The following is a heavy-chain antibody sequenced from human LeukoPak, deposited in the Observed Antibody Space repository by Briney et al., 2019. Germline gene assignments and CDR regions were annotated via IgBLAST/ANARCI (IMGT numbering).Heavy chain of an antibody. CDR3: AGVVVPAAMRYYYYYMDV. J-gene: IGHJ6*03. V-gene: IGHV1-69*05. CDR2: IIPIFGTA. D-gene: IGHD2-2*01. CDR1: GGTFSSYA. Sequence: SVKVSCKASGGTFSSYAISWVRQAPGQGLEWMGGIIPIFGTANYAQEFQGRVTITTDESTSTAYMELSSLRSEDTAVYYCAGVVVPAAMRYYYYYMDVWGKGTTVTVSS.